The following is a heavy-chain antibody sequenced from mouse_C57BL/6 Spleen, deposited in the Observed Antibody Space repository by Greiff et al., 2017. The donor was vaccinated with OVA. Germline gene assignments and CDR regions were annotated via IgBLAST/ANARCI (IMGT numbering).Heavy chain of an antibody. Sequence: EVKLVESGPELVKPGDSVKISCKASGYSFTGYFMNWVMQSHGKSLEWIGRINPYNGDTFYNQKFKSKATLTVDKSSSTAHMELRSLTSEDSAVYYCARGDSNYVYFDYWGQGTTLTVSS. D-gene: IGHD2-5*01. J-gene: IGHJ2*01. CDR1: GYSFTGYF. CDR2: INPYNGDT. V-gene: IGHV1-20*01. CDR3: ARGDSNYVYFDY.